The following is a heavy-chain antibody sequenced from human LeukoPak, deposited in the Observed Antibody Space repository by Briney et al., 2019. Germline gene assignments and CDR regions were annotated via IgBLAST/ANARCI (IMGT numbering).Heavy chain of an antibody. CDR1: GFTFSSYE. Sequence: PGGSLRLSCAASGFTFSSYEMNWVRQAPGKGLEWVSYISSSGRTIHYADSVKGRFSISRDNAKNSLYLQMSSLRAEDTAVYYCARHTGYDFAFDYWGQGTLVTVSS. V-gene: IGHV3-48*03. CDR3: ARHTGYDFAFDY. CDR2: ISSSGRTI. D-gene: IGHD5-12*01. J-gene: IGHJ4*02.